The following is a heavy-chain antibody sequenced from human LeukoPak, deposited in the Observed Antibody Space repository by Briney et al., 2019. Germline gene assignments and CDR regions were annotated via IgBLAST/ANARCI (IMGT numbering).Heavy chain of an antibody. D-gene: IGHD3-10*01. V-gene: IGHV1-8*01. J-gene: IGHJ3*02. CDR1: GYTFTSYD. Sequence: GASVKVSCKASGYTFTSYDINWVRQATGQGLEWMGWMNPNSGNTGYAQKFQGRVTMTRNTSISTAYMELSSLRSEDTAVYYCARLELLWFGELSPPEDIWGQGTMVTVSS. CDR2: MNPNSGNT. CDR3: ARLELLWFGELSPPEDI.